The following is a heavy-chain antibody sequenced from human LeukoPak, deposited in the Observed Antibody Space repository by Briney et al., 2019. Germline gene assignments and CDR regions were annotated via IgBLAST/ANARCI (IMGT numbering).Heavy chain of an antibody. J-gene: IGHJ4*02. V-gene: IGHV3-48*04. Sequence: PGRSLRLSCAASGFTFRIFGLNWVRQAPGKGPEWVSYIDARSGITYYADSVQGRFTISRDDARESVFLQMDGLRVDDTAVYYCARDLSSSWPEYYFDYWGQGTLVTVSS. CDR3: ARDLSSSWPEYYFDY. CDR1: GFTFRIFG. CDR2: IDARSGIT. D-gene: IGHD6-13*01.